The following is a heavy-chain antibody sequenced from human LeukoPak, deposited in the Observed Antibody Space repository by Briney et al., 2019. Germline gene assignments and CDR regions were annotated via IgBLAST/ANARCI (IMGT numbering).Heavy chain of an antibody. CDR1: GYSISSGYY. J-gene: IGHJ4*02. Sequence: SETLSLTCTVSGYSISSGYYWGWIRQPPGKGLEWIGSIYHSGSTNYNPSLKSRVTISVDKSKNQFSLKLSSVTAADTAVYYCARVRNVHYFDYWGQGTLVTVSS. CDR2: IYHSGST. CDR3: ARVRNVHYFDY. V-gene: IGHV4-38-2*02. D-gene: IGHD1-1*01.